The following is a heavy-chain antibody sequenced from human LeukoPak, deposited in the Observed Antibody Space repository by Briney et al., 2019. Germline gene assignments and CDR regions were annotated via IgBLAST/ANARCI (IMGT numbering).Heavy chain of an antibody. CDR3: ARELNLVSDFDS. J-gene: IGHJ4*02. CDR1: GFTFNSYW. CDR2: INSDASST. V-gene: IGHV3-74*01. Sequence: GGSDRHSCAASGFTFNSYWMHWVRQAPEKGLVWVSRINSDASSTSYADSVKGRFTISRDNAKNTLYLQMNSLRAEDTAVYYCARELNLVSDFDSWGQRTLVYLSS. D-gene: IGHD1-14*01.